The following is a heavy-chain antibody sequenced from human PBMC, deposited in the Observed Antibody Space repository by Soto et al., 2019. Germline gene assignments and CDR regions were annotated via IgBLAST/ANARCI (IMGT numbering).Heavy chain of an antibody. D-gene: IGHD1-26*01. V-gene: IGHV3-7*03. J-gene: IGHJ6*02. Sequence: GGSLRLSCAASGFTFSSYWMSWVRQAPGKGLESVANIKQDGSEKYYVDSVKGRFTISRDNAKNSLYLQMNSLRAEDTAVYYCAREGEGSGSYPEHYYYYYGMDVWGQGTTVTVYS. CDR2: IKQDGSEK. CDR1: GFTFSSYW. CDR3: AREGEGSGSYPEHYYYYYGMDV.